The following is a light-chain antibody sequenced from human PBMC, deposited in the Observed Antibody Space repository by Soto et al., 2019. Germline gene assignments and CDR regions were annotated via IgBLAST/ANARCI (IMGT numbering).Light chain of an antibody. CDR3: QQYDQWPHT. J-gene: IGKJ2*01. CDR2: YAS. Sequence: EMVMTQSPATLSVSPGERATLSCRASQNLSRNLAWYQQQPGHAPRLLIFYASTRATGIPARFSGSGSGTDFTLTIISLQSEDFAVYYCQQYDQWPHTFGQGTKLEIK. V-gene: IGKV3-15*01. CDR1: QNLSRN.